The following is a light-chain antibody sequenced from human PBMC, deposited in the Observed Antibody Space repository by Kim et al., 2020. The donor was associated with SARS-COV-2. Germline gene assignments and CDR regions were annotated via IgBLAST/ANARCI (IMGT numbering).Light chain of an antibody. Sequence: SSELTQDPAVSVALGQTVSITCQGDSLRNYYARWYQQKPGQAPVLVFYGNNNRPSGIPERFSVSNSGNTGSLTITGAQAEDEADYYCKSRDNSGNHQVVFGGGTQRTVL. CDR2: GNN. V-gene: IGLV3-19*01. CDR1: SLRNYY. J-gene: IGLJ2*01. CDR3: KSRDNSGNHQVV.